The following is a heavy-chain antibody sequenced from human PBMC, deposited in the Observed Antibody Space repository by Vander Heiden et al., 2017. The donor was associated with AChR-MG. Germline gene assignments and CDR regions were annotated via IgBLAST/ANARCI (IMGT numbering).Heavy chain of an antibody. V-gene: IGHV1-69*06. CDR2: IIPIFGTA. Sequence: QVQLLHSGAEVRKPGSSVKVSCKASGGTFTRNAIRWVRQAPGQGMEWMGGIIPIFGTANDEQNFQCRVTITADKSTSTVYMELSSLRPEHTAVYYCARGSVVIAMVTELFHYWGQGRLVTLSS. J-gene: IGHJ4*02. CDR1: GGTFTRNA. D-gene: IGHD5-18*01. CDR3: ARGSVVIAMVTELFHY.